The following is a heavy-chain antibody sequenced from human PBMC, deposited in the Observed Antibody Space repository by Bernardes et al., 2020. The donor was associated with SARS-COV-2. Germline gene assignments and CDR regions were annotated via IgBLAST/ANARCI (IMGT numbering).Heavy chain of an antibody. V-gene: IGHV3-21*01. CDR3: AREGLYDFWSGTWASHYYYYMDV. CDR2: ISSSSSYI. CDR1: GFTFSSYS. Sequence: GGSLRLSCAASGFTFSSYSMNWVRQAPGKGLEWVSSISSSSSYIYYADSVKGRFTISRDNAKNSLYLQMNSLRAEDTAVYYCAREGLYDFWSGTWASHYYYYMDVWGKGTTVTVSS. D-gene: IGHD3-3*01. J-gene: IGHJ6*03.